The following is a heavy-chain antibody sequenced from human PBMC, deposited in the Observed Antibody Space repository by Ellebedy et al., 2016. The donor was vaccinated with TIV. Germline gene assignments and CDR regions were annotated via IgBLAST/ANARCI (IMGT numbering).Heavy chain of an antibody. CDR3: ARDEVYSGSWYANYYYGMDV. CDR1: GFSFDIYS. Sequence: PGGSLRLSCEASGFSFDIYSMHWVRQAPGKGLEWVAVITYDGSTQHYADSVKGRFTISRDSSKNTLHLEMTSLRVEDTAMYYCARDEVYSGSWYANYYYGMDVWGQGTTVIVSS. V-gene: IGHV3-30-3*01. D-gene: IGHD6-13*01. CDR2: ITYDGSTQ. J-gene: IGHJ6*02.